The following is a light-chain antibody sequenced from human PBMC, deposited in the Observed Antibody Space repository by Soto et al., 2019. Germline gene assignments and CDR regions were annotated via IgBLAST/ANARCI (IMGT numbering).Light chain of an antibody. V-gene: IGKV1-5*03. CDR3: KQYNVYSWT. Sequence: DIQMTQSPSTLSGSVGARVTITCRASQTISSWSAWYQQKPGKAPKLLIYKASTLKSGVPARFGGSGSGTEFTLTIRSLQPDDFATYYCKQYNVYSWTFGQGTKVDI. CDR1: QTISSW. J-gene: IGKJ1*01. CDR2: KAS.